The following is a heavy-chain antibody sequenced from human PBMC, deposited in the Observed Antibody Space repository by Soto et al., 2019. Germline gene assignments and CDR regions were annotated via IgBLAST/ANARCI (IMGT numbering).Heavy chain of an antibody. Sequence: QVQLVQSGAEVKKPGASVKVSCKASGYTFTSYGISWVRQAPGQGLEWMGWISAYNGNTNYAQKLQGRVIMSTETFTSSAYMELRGLRSDDTAVYYCARAFAASGMRVTVYSDYWGQGTLVTVSS. CDR3: ARAFAASGMRVTVYSDY. CDR2: ISAYNGNT. CDR1: GYTFTSYG. V-gene: IGHV1-18*01. J-gene: IGHJ4*02. D-gene: IGHD6-13*01.